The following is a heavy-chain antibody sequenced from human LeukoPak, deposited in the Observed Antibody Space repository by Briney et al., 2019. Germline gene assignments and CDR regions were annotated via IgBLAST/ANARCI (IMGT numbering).Heavy chain of an antibody. Sequence: PSETLSLTCAVYGGSFSGYYWSWIRQPPGKGLEWIGEINHSGSTNYNPSLKSRVTISVDTSKNQFSLKLSSVTAADTAVYYCARLQTHQYYYGSGHANPGDYWGQGTLVTVSS. CDR1: GGSFSGYY. CDR2: INHSGST. D-gene: IGHD3-10*01. J-gene: IGHJ4*02. CDR3: ARLQTHQYYYGSGHANPGDY. V-gene: IGHV4-34*01.